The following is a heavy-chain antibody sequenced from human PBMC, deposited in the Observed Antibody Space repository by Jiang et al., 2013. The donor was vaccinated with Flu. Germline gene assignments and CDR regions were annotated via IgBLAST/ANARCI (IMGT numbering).Heavy chain of an antibody. CDR3: ARETTRDGYKQFDY. Sequence: TVSGGSISSYYWSWIRQPPGKGLEWIGYIYYSGSTNYNPSLKSRVTISVDTSKNQFSLKLSSVTAADTAVYYCARETTRDGYKQFDYWGQGTLVTVSS. CDR2: IYYSGST. CDR1: GGSISSYY. J-gene: IGHJ4*02. V-gene: IGHV4-59*01. D-gene: IGHD5-24*01.